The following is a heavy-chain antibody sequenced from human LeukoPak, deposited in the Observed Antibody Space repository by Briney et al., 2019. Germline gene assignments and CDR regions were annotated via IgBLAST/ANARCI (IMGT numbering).Heavy chain of an antibody. CDR3: ARDRRYFSF. V-gene: IGHV4-59*01. CDR1: GGSISSFY. J-gene: IGHJ4*02. Sequence: PSETLSLTCTVSGGSISSFYWSWIRQPPGKGLEWIGSIYYSGSTNYNPSLKSRVTISVDTSKNQFSLKLSSVTAADTAVYYCARDRRYFSFWGQGTLVTVSS. D-gene: IGHD2/OR15-2a*01. CDR2: IYYSGST.